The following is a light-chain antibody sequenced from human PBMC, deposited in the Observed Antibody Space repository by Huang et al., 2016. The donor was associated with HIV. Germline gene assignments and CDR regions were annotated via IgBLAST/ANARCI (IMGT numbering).Light chain of an antibody. CDR2: ASS. CDR3: QQGYSTPT. CDR1: QSISSY. Sequence: DIQMTQSPSSLSASVGDRVTITCRASQSISSYLNWYQHKPGKAPEHRIYASSSLQSWVPSRFIGSGSGTDFSLNISGLQPEDYATYYCQQGYSTPTFGQGTKVEMK. J-gene: IGKJ1*01. V-gene: IGKV1-39*01.